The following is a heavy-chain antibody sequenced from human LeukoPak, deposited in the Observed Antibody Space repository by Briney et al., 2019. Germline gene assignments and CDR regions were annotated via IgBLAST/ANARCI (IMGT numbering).Heavy chain of an antibody. CDR2: ISSSSSAI. Sequence: GGSLRLSRTAAGFTFSSYSMNWVRQAPGKGLEWVSYISSSSSAIYYADSVKGRFTISRDNAKNSLNLQMNSLRAEDTAVYYCARDVSYAFDIWGQGTMVTVSS. D-gene: IGHD5/OR15-5a*01. CDR3: ARDVSYAFDI. V-gene: IGHV3-48*01. CDR1: GFTFSSYS. J-gene: IGHJ3*02.